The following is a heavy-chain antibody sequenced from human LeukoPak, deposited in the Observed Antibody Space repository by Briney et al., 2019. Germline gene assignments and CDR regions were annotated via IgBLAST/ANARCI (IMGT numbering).Heavy chain of an antibody. CDR1: GYTFTGYY. CDR3: ARDEKYQLLRSLGTMDV. V-gene: IGHV1-2*02. J-gene: IGHJ6*03. Sequence: VASVKVSCKASGYTFTGYYMHWVRQAPGQGLEWMGWINPNSGGTNYAQKFQGRVTMTRDTSISTAYMELSRLRSDDTAVYYCARDEKYQLLRSLGTMDVWGKGTTVTVSS. D-gene: IGHD2-2*01. CDR2: INPNSGGT.